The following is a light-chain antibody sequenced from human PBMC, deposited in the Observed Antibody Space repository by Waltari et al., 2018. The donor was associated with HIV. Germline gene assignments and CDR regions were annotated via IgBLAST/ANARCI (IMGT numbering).Light chain of an antibody. V-gene: IGLV1-40*01. J-gene: IGLJ3*02. CDR1: SSNIGSLYV. Sequence: QSVLTQPPSVSGAPGQRVTISCTGNSSNIGSLYVVHWYLQTPGSVPKLLNTGNSRPSGVSERFSGSRSGTSASLAITALRAEDEGTYYCQSYDSDLGSPVFGGGTEVTVL. CDR3: QSYDSDLGSPV. CDR2: GN.